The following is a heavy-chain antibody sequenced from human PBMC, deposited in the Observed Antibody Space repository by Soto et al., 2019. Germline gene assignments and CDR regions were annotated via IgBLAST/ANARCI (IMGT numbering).Heavy chain of an antibody. CDR2: TRNKASSYTT. CDR1: GFTFSDYY. J-gene: IGHJ4*02. V-gene: IGHV3-72*01. Sequence: EVQLVESGGGLVQPGGSLRLSCAASGFTFSDYYMDWVRQVPGKGLEWVGRTRNKASSYTTEYVPYVRGRFSNARDASKDSMYLQMNSLKTEHTAVYYCARDTGGSYDYWGQGALVTVSS. D-gene: IGHD1-26*01. CDR3: ARDTGGSYDY.